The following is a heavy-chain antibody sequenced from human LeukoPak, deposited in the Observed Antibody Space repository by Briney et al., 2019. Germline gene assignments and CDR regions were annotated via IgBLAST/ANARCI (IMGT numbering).Heavy chain of an antibody. J-gene: IGHJ5*02. V-gene: IGHV3-21*01. CDR3: AMQPTAMATSWFDP. CDR1: GFTFSSYS. D-gene: IGHD5-18*01. CDR2: ISSSSSYI. Sequence: GGSLRLSCAASGFTFSSYSMNWVRQAPGKGLEWVSPISSSSSYIYYADSVKGRFTISRDNAKNSLYLQMNSLRAEDTAVYYCAMQPTAMATSWFDPWGQGTLVTVSS.